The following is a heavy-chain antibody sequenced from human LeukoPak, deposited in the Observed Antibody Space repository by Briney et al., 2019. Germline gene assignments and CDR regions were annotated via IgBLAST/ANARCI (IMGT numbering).Heavy chain of an antibody. CDR1: GFTFNGSA. CDR3: AATEHGGWYSAPFDY. J-gene: IGHJ4*02. V-gene: IGHV3-23*01. Sequence: GSLRLSCAASGFTFNGSAMHWVRQAPGKGLEWVSAISGSGGSTYYADSVKGRFTISRDNSKNTLYLQMNSLRAEDTATYYCAATEHGGWYSAPFDYWGLGTLVTVAT. D-gene: IGHD6-19*01. CDR2: ISGSGGST.